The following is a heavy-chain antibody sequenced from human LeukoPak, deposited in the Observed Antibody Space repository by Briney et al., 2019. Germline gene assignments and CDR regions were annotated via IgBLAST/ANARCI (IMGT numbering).Heavy chain of an antibody. Sequence: PGGSLRLSCAASGFTFSSYATSWVRQAPGKGLEWVSAISGGGGNTYYADSVKGRFTISRDNSKNTLYLQMNSLRAEDTAVYYCGKNRYSGSLSPFDIWGQGTMVTVSS. D-gene: IGHD1-26*01. CDR1: GFTFSSYA. J-gene: IGHJ3*02. V-gene: IGHV3-23*01. CDR3: GKNRYSGSLSPFDI. CDR2: ISGGGGNT.